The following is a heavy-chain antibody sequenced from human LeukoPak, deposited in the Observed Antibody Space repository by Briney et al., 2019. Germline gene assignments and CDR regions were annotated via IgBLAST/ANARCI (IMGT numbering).Heavy chain of an antibody. CDR1: GFTFSNYW. CDR3: TTAQSGSYARY. D-gene: IGHD1-26*01. Sequence: GGSLRLSCEGSGFTFSNYWMGWVRQAPGKGLEWVGRIKSKTDGGTTDYAAPVKGRFTISRDDSKNTLYLQMNSLKTEDTAVYYCTTAQSGSYARYWGQGTLVTVSS. V-gene: IGHV3-15*01. J-gene: IGHJ4*02. CDR2: IKSKTDGGTT.